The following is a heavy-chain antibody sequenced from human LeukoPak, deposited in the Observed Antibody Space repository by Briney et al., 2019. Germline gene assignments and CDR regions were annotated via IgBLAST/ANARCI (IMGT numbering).Heavy chain of an antibody. CDR3: AREAERGGQIVTDY. V-gene: IGHV1-24*01. J-gene: IGHJ4*02. D-gene: IGHD3-10*01. Sequence: ASVKVSCKVFGYTLTELSMHWVRQAPGKGLEWMGGFDPEDGETIYAQKFQGRVTMTEDTSTDTAYMELSSLRSEDTAVYYCAREAERGGQIVTDYWGQGTLVTVSS. CDR2: FDPEDGET. CDR1: GYTLTELS.